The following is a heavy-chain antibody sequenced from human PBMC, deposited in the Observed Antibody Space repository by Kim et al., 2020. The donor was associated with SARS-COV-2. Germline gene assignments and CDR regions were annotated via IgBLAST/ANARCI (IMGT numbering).Heavy chain of an antibody. CDR2: ITKSSTTI. CDR3: VRDRMGGAFDI. CDR1: GFTFSAYD. D-gene: IGHD3-16*01. V-gene: IGHV3-48*02. Sequence: GGSLRLSCATSGFTFSAYDMNWVRRAPGKGLEWLSFITKSSTTIYYANSVKGRFTISRDNAQNSLYLQMNSLRDEDTALYYCVRDRMGGAFDIWGQGTMV. J-gene: IGHJ3*02.